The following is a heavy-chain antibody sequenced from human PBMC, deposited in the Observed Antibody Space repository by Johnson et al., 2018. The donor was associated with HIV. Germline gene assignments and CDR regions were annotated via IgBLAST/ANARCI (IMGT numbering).Heavy chain of an antibody. Sequence: QMQLVESGGGVVQPGGSLRLSCAASGFTFSSYGMHWVRQAPGKGLEWVAFIRYDGSNKYYGDSVKGRFTISRDNFKNTLYLQMNSLRAEDTAVYYCARSRDYGPARSAFDIWGQGTMVTVSS. CDR2: IRYDGSNK. J-gene: IGHJ3*02. V-gene: IGHV3-30*02. CDR3: ARSRDYGPARSAFDI. CDR1: GFTFSSYG. D-gene: IGHD4-17*01.